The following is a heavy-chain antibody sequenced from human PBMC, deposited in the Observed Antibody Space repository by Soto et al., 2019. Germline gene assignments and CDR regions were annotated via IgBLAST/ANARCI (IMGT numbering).Heavy chain of an antibody. CDR3: ARDRDYAFDY. CDR1: GFTFNTYS. D-gene: IGHD2-2*01. V-gene: IGHV3-48*02. J-gene: IGHJ4*02. Sequence: EVQVVESGGGLVQPGGSLRLSCTATGFTFNTYSMNWVRQAPRKGLEWISYISPDGSMYYADSVKSRFTISRDNAKNSLYLQMNSLRDEDTAVYYCARDRDYAFDYWGQGTLVTVSS. CDR2: ISPDGSM.